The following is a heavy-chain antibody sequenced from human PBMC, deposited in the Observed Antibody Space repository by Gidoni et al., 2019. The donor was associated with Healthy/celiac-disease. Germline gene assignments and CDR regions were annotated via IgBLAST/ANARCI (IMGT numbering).Heavy chain of an antibody. CDR1: GFTFSSYR. D-gene: IGHD6-19*01. CDR3: ARDPESGWVGTYYGMDV. Sequence: EVQLAESGGGLVKPGGSLSLSCAATGFTFSSYRMNWVRQAPGKGLEWVSSISSSSSYINYADSVKGRFTISRDNAKNSLYLQMNSLRAEDTAVYYCARDPESGWVGTYYGMDVWGQGTTVTVSS. CDR2: ISSSSSYI. V-gene: IGHV3-21*01. J-gene: IGHJ6*02.